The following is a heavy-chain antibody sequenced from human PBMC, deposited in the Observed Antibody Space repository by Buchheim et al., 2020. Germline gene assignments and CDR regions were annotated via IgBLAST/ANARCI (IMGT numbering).Heavy chain of an antibody. Sequence: QVQLQQWGAGLLKPSETLSLTCTVSGGSISSGGYYWSWIRQHPGKGLEWIGYIYYSGSTYYNPSLKSRVTISVDTSKNQFSLKLSSVTAADTAVYYCARGRTIFGVVIGSHYYYMDVWGKGTT. V-gene: IGHV4-31*03. CDR1: GGSISSGGYY. CDR3: ARGRTIFGVVIGSHYYYMDV. CDR2: IYYSGST. J-gene: IGHJ6*03. D-gene: IGHD3-3*01.